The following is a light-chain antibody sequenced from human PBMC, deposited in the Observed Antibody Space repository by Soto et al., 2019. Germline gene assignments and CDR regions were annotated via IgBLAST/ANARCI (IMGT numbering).Light chain of an antibody. CDR2: AAS. J-gene: IGKJ1*01. CDR1: ESVTSS. V-gene: IGKV3-15*01. Sequence: EIVMTQSPATLSVSPVYISTTSFMASESVTSSLAWYQQKPGQPPRLLIYAASTRATDVPARFSGSGSGTEFTLTISSLQSEDFAVYYCQQYNNWPRKFGQGTTGAIK. CDR3: QQYNNWPRK.